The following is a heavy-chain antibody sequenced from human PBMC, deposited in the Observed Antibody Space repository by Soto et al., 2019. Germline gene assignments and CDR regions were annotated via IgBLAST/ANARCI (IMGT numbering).Heavy chain of an antibody. D-gene: IGHD3-9*01. V-gene: IGHV3-64D*06. CDR3: VKASTFYDILTGYYSTNFFDP. CDR1: GFTFSEYS. J-gene: IGHJ5*02. CDR2: ISSDGDIT. Sequence: GGYLRLSCSDSGFTFSEYSMHWVRQAPGKGLQYVSTISSDGDITYYADSVKGRFTISRDNSKNTLYLQMNSLRPEDTAVYYCVKASTFYDILTGYYSTNFFDPWGQGTLVTVSS.